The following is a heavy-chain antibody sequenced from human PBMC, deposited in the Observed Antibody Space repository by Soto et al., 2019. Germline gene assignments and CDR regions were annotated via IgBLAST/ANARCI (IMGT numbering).Heavy chain of an antibody. J-gene: IGHJ4*01. CDR2: FYYSGIS. D-gene: IGHD2-21*01. V-gene: IGHV4-39*07. Sequence: SETLSLTCTVSGDYISTNSYSWGWIRQPPGQGLEWIGLFYYSGISTYNPSLKSRVSISVDKSNNQFSLTLSSVTAADTAVYYCATLPPRIVVKVLPIPMWGPGTLVTVSS. CDR3: ATLPPRIVVKVLPIPM. CDR1: GDYISTNSYS.